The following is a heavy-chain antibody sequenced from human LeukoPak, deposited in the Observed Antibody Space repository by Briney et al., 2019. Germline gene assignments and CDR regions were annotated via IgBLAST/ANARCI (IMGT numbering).Heavy chain of an antibody. CDR3: ARDYGAY. V-gene: IGHV3-30*07. J-gene: IGHJ4*02. D-gene: IGHD4-17*01. Sequence: GRSLRLSCAASGYTFSSYAMHWVRQAPGKGLEWVAVISYDGSNKYYADSVKGRFTISRDNSKNTLYLQMNSLRAEDTAVYYCARDYGAYWGQGTLVTVSS. CDR1: GYTFSSYA. CDR2: ISYDGSNK.